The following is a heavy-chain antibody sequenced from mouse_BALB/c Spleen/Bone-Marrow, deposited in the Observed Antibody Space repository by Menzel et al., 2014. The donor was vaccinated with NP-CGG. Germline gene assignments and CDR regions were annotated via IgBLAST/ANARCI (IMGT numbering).Heavy chain of an antibody. CDR1: GFTFSNYG. CDR2: INSNGGST. V-gene: IGHV5-6-3*01. J-gene: IGHJ2*01. D-gene: IGHD2-1*01. CDR3: VRGNYGNYVDYFDY. Sequence: EVNVVESGGGLVQPGGSLKLSCAASGFTFSNYGMSWVRQTPDKRLELVATINSNGGSTYYPDSVKGRFTISRDTAENTLYLQMSSLKSEETAMYYCVRGNYGNYVDYFDYWGQGTTLTVSS.